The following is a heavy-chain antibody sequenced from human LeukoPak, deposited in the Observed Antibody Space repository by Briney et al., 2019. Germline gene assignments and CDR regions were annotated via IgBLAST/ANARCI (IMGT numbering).Heavy chain of an antibody. D-gene: IGHD1-26*01. Sequence: GGSLRLSCAASGFNFGGFWMNWVRQAPGKGLEWVANINGDGSVKNYGASVRGRFTISRDNSKNSLYLQMNILRADDTAVYYCARNFGWEQLDYWGQGTLVAVSS. CDR3: ARNFGWEQLDY. CDR1: GFNFGGFW. J-gene: IGHJ4*02. CDR2: INGDGSVK. V-gene: IGHV3-7*01.